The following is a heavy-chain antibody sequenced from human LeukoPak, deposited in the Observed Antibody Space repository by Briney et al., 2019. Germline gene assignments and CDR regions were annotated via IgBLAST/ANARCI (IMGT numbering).Heavy chain of an antibody. CDR1: GFTFSNSA. V-gene: IGHV3-23*01. CDR3: AKDDSSGNVDY. J-gene: IGHJ4*02. Sequence: GGSLRLSCAASGFTFSNSAMSWVRQAPGKGLEWVSTLSGSGITTYYADSVKGRFTISRDNSKNTLYLQMNSLRAEDTAVYYCAKDDSSGNVDYWGQGTLVTVSS. CDR2: LSGSGITT. D-gene: IGHD3-22*01.